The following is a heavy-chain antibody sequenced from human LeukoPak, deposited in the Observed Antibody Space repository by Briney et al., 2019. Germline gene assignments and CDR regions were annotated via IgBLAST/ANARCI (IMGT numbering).Heavy chain of an antibody. J-gene: IGHJ3*02. CDR2: IYYNGNT. D-gene: IGHD3-22*01. V-gene: IGHV4-61*08. Sequence: SQTLSLTCTVSGGSISSGGYYWSWIRQPPGMGLEWIGYIYYNGNTNYNPSLKSRVTTSIDTSKNQFSLRLSSVTAADTAVYYCAREGYYDSSGYYNHDAFDIWGQGTMVTVSS. CDR1: GGSISSGGYY. CDR3: AREGYYDSSGYYNHDAFDI.